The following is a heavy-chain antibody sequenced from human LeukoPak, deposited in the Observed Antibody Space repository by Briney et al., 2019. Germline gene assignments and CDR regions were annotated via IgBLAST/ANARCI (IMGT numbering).Heavy chain of an antibody. CDR1: GFTFSSYA. CDR2: ISGSGGST. J-gene: IGHJ4*02. V-gene: IGHV3-23*01. Sequence: GGSLRLSCAASGFTFSSYAMSWVRQAPGKGLEWVSAISGSGGSTYYADSVKGRFTISRDNSKNTLYLQMNSLRAEDTAVYYCAKDLRDSRSYYGFWWCCEQNFDYWGQGTLVTVSS. D-gene: IGHD1-26*01. CDR3: AKDLRDSRSYYGFWWCCEQNFDY.